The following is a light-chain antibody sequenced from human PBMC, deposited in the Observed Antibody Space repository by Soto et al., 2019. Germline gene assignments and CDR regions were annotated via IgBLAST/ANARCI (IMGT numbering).Light chain of an antibody. CDR3: QHLNTFPVT. CDR2: ASS. CDR1: QGISSY. J-gene: IGKJ5*01. Sequence: DIQLTQSPSFLSASVGDRVTISCRASQGISSYLAWYQQTPGKAPKLLIYASSTLQSGVPSRFSGSGSGTEFTLTIGSLQPEDFATYYCQHLNTFPVTCGQGTRLDI. V-gene: IGKV1-9*01.